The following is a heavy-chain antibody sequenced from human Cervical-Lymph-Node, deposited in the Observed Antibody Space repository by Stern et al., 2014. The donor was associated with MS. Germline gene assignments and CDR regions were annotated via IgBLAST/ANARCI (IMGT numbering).Heavy chain of an antibody. Sequence: QVQLVQSGGGLVKPGGSLRLSCAASGFTFSDYYMTWIRQAPGKGLEWVSYISSSGNTIYYADSVKGRFTISRDNAKSSLYLQMNSLRAEDTAMYYCVTRNWATTMVTDYWGQGTLVTVSS. J-gene: IGHJ4*02. CDR3: VTRNWATTMVTDY. CDR1: GFTFSDYY. D-gene: IGHD5-18*01. V-gene: IGHV3-11*01. CDR2: ISSSGNTI.